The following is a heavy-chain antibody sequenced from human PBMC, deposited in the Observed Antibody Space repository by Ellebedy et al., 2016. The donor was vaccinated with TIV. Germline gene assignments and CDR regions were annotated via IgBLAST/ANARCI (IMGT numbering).Heavy chain of an antibody. J-gene: IGHJ3*02. V-gene: IGHV3-7*01. Sequence: GESLKISCAASGFTFSNYWMTWVRQAPGKGLEWVANIKRDGSEKYYVDSVKGRFTISRDNAKNSLYLQMNSLRAEDTAVYYCARDRIQLWFDASDIWGQGTMVTVSS. D-gene: IGHD5-18*01. CDR2: IKRDGSEK. CDR1: GFTFSNYW. CDR3: ARDRIQLWFDASDI.